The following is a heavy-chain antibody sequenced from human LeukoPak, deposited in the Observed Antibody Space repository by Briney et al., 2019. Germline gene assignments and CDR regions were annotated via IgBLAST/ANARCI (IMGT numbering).Heavy chain of an antibody. V-gene: IGHV4-39*07. D-gene: IGHD1-26*01. CDR3: ARGQGATVPQVGKNWFDP. J-gene: IGHJ5*02. CDR2: ICYSGST. CDR1: GGSISSSSYY. Sequence: SETLSLTCTVSGGSISSSSYYWGWIRQPPGKGLEWIGSICYSGSTYYNPSLKSRVTISVDTSKNQFSLKLISVTAADTAVYYCARGQGATVPQVGKNWFDPWGQGTRVIVSS.